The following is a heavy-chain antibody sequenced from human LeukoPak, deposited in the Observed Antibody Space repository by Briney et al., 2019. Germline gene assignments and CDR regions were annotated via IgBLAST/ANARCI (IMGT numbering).Heavy chain of an antibody. CDR1: GFTFSSYA. J-gene: IGHJ4*02. CDR3: ARVVWYYDSSGYYHAGDYFDY. Sequence: QPGGSLRLSCAASGFTFSSYAMSWVRQAPGKGLEWVSAISGSGGSTYYADSVKGRFTISRDNSKNTLYLQMNSLRAEDTAVYYCARVVWYYDSSGYYHAGDYFDYWAREPWSPSPQ. V-gene: IGHV3-23*01. D-gene: IGHD3-22*01. CDR2: ISGSGGST.